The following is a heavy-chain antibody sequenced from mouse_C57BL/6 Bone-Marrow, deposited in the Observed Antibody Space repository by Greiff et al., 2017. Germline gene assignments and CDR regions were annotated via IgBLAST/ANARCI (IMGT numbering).Heavy chain of an antibody. CDR3: TRLYYSNLYYYAMDY. D-gene: IGHD2-5*01. CDR1: GYTFTDYE. CDR2: IDPETGGT. Sequence: VQGVESGAELVRPGASVTLSCKASGYTFTDYEMHWVKQTPVHGLEWIGAIDPETGGTAYNQKFKGKAILTADKSSSTAYMELRSLTSEDSAVYYCTRLYYSNLYYYAMDYWGQGTSVTVSS. J-gene: IGHJ4*01. V-gene: IGHV1-15*01.